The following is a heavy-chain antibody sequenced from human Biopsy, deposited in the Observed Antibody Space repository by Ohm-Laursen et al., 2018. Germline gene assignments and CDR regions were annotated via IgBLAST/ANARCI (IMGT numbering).Heavy chain of an antibody. Sequence: SDTLSLTCSVSGDSISSSTYYWGWIRQPPGKGLEWIGTIRNTYFRTSLKSRVTMSVHTSKNQFSLKLSSFTAADTGVYYCAQTRNDYGGFYFDYWGRGTLVTVFS. CDR1: GDSISSSTYY. J-gene: IGHJ4*02. D-gene: IGHD4/OR15-4a*01. CDR2: IRNT. CDR3: AQTRNDYGGFYFDY. V-gene: IGHV4-39*01.